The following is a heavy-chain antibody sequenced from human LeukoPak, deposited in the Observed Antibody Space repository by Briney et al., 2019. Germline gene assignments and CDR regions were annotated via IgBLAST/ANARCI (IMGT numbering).Heavy chain of an antibody. CDR1: GASISSSSYY. J-gene: IGHJ4*02. CDR3: ARQYGSGSAYTPVVDL. D-gene: IGHD3-10*01. V-gene: IGHV4-39*01. Sequence: SETLSLTCTVSGASISSSSYYWGWIRQPPGKGLEWIGSMYYSGSTYYNPSLKSRVTISVDTSKNQFSLKLSSLTAAETAVYYCARQYGSGSAYTPVVDLWGQGTLVTVSS. CDR2: MYYSGST.